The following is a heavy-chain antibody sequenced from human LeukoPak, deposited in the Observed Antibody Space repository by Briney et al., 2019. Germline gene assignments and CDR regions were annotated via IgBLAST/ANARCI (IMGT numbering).Heavy chain of an antibody. V-gene: IGHV3-23*01. D-gene: IGHD4-17*01. CDR3: AKGPDYGDYPDY. Sequence: GGSLRLSCAASGFTFSTYAVNWVRQAPGKGLEWVSTISGSGDSTYYADSVKGRFTISRDNSKNTLYLQMNSLRAEDTAVYYCAKGPDYGDYPDYWGQGTLVTVSS. CDR2: ISGSGDST. J-gene: IGHJ4*02. CDR1: GFTFSTYA.